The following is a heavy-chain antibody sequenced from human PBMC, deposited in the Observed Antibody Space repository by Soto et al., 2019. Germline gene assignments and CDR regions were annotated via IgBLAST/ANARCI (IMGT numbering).Heavy chain of an antibody. V-gene: IGHV3-48*02. Sequence: GGSLRLSCAASGFTFSSYSMNWVRQAPGKGLEWVSYISSSSSTIYYADSVKGRFTISRDNAKNSLYLQMNSLRDEDTAVYYCARGSVLRYFDWLPRFDYSGQGTLVTVSS. J-gene: IGHJ4*02. D-gene: IGHD3-9*01. CDR2: ISSSSSTI. CDR1: GFTFSSYS. CDR3: ARGSVLRYFDWLPRFDY.